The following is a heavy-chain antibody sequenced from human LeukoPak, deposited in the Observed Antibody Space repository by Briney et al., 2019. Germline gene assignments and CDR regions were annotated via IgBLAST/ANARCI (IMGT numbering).Heavy chain of an antibody. CDR3: ARDFSPQYRATYFDAFDI. Sequence: PGGSLRLSCAASGFTFSSDWMTWVRQAPGKGLELVANIKQDGSKKNYGDSVKGRFTVYTDNAKNSLYLQMDSLKGEDTAIYYCARDFSPQYRATYFDAFDIWGQGTMVTVSS. V-gene: IGHV3-7*01. CDR1: GFTFSSDW. CDR2: IKQDGSKK. D-gene: IGHD6-6*01. J-gene: IGHJ3*02.